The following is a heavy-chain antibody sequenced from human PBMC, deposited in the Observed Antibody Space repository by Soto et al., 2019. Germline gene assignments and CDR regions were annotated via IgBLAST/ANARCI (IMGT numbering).Heavy chain of an antibody. V-gene: IGHV3-21*01. J-gene: IGHJ4*02. Sequence: GSLRLSCAASGFTFTTYSMNWVRQAPGKGLEWVSSVSSSGNYIYYADSVKGRFTISRDNAKNSVYLQMNSLRAEDTAVYFCARSESPPDYWGQGTLVTVSS. CDR3: ARSESPPDY. CDR1: GFTFTTYS. CDR2: VSSSGNYI.